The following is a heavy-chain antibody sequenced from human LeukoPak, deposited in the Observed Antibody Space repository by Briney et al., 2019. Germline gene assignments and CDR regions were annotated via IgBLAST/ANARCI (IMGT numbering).Heavy chain of an antibody. J-gene: IGHJ4*02. CDR3: AKDLATTAPGGYFDY. CDR2: IRYDGSNK. CDR1: GFTFSSYG. Sequence: PGGSLRLSCAASGFTFSSYGMHWVRQAPGKGPEWVAFIRYDGSNKYYADSVKGRFTISRDNSKNTLYLQMNSLRAEDTAVYYCAKDLATTAPGGYFDYWGQGTLVTVSS. D-gene: IGHD4-11*01. V-gene: IGHV3-30*02.